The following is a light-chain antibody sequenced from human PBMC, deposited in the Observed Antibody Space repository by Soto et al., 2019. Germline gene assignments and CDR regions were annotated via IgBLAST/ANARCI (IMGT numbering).Light chain of an antibody. V-gene: IGKV3-20*01. CDR1: QTITNNY. Sequence: EIVLTQSPGTLSLSPGERATLSCRASQTITNNYLAWYQQKPGQAHRLVMSGASSRATCIPDRFSGGGSETDFTLTISRLEPEDFAVYYCQQYDSSYTFGQGTKLEIK. CDR2: GAS. J-gene: IGKJ2*01. CDR3: QQYDSSYT.